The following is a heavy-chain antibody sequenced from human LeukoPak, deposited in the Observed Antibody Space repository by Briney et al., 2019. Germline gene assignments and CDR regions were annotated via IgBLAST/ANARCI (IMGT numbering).Heavy chain of an antibody. CDR2: IYYSGIT. Sequence: PSETLSLTCTVSGGPIRGYYWSWIRQPPGKGLEYIGYIYYSGITNYNPSLKSRVTISVDTSKNQFSLRLNSVTAADTAMYYCARGFDSSSDWYPAFDIWGHGTMGTVSS. CDR1: GGPIRGYY. J-gene: IGHJ3*02. CDR3: ARGFDSSSDWYPAFDI. D-gene: IGHD6-19*01. V-gene: IGHV4-59*01.